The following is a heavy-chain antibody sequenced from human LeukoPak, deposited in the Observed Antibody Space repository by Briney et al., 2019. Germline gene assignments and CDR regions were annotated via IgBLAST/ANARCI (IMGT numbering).Heavy chain of an antibody. D-gene: IGHD2-2*01. CDR3: ARVGPEEGNQLLSGWFDP. CDR2: IYYSGST. J-gene: IGHJ5*02. CDR1: GSSISSYY. V-gene: IGHV4-59*01. Sequence: SETLSLTCTVSGSSISSYYWSWIRQPPGKGLEWIGYIYYSGSTNYNPSLKSRVTISVDTSKNQFSLKLSSVTAADTAVYYWARVGPEEGNQLLSGWFDPWGQGTLVTVSS.